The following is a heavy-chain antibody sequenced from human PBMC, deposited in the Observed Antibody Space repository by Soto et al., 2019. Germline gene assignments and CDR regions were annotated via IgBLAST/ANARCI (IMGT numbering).Heavy chain of an antibody. Sequence: EVPLMESGGGLVQPGGSLRLSCTVSGFTVNTNYMNWVRQAPGKGLEWLSVIFPDGSTYYTDSVRDRFTISRDNSKNTVYLQMNSLRPEDTAVYFCARRALPHAFVDYWGQGTLVTVSS. D-gene: IGHD2-15*01. CDR1: GFTVNTNY. V-gene: IGHV3-66*01. CDR3: ARRALPHAFVDY. CDR2: IFPDGST. J-gene: IGHJ4*02.